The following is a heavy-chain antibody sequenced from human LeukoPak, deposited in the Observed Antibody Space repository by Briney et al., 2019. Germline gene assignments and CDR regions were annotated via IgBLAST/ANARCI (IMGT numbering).Heavy chain of an antibody. V-gene: IGHV4-4*07. CDR1: GGSISTFF. CDR3: ARGTEMTSFTGYYSFDY. D-gene: IGHD3-9*01. Sequence: SETPSLNCTVSGGSISTFFWTWIRQSAGKGLEWIGRIYTGTTYYNPSLESRATISVDTSNNRFSLKLTSLTAADTAVYYCARGTEMTSFTGYYSFDYWGRGSLVTVSS. J-gene: IGHJ4*02. CDR2: IYTGTT.